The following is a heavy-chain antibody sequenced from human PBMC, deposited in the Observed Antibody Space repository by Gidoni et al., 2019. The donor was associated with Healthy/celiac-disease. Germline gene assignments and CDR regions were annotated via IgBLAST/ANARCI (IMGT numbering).Heavy chain of an antibody. V-gene: IGHV4-30-2*01. CDR3: AREGSRGYSYGSDAFDI. J-gene: IGHJ3*02. CDR2: IYHSGST. CDR1: GGSISRGGYS. D-gene: IGHD5-18*01. Sequence: QLQLQESGSGLVKPSQTLSLTCAVSGGSISRGGYSWSWIRQPPGKGLEWIGYIYHSGSTYYNPSLKSRVTRSVDRSKNQFSLKLSSVTAADTAVYYCAREGSRGYSYGSDAFDIWGQGTMVTVSS.